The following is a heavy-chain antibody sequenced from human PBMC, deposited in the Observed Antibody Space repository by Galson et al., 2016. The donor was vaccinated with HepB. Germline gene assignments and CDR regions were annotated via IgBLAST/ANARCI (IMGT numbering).Heavy chain of an antibody. V-gene: IGHV3-30-3*01. J-gene: IGHJ6*02. Sequence: SLRLSCAGSGFTFSNNAMHWFRQAPGKGPEWVAAISFDGNQKTYADSVKGRITISRDNSKSALYLQINRLRTDDTGVYYCARDSTAMVGRMNFYGLGVWGQGTTVTVSS. CDR3: ARDSTAMVGRMNFYGLGV. CDR1: GFTFSNNA. D-gene: IGHD5-18*01. CDR2: ISFDGNQK.